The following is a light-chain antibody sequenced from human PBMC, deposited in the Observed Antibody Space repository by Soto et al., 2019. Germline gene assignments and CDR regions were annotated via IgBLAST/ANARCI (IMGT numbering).Light chain of an antibody. CDR3: QLYNNWPPLT. CDR1: QSVSSS. CDR2: DAS. Sequence: EIVMTQSPATLSVSPGDRATLSCRASQSVSSSLDWYQQIPGQAPRLLIYDASTRATGIPARYGGSGSGTEFTLPISSLQAEDFAVYYCQLYNNWPPLTFGGGTKVELK. J-gene: IGKJ4*01. V-gene: IGKV3-15*01.